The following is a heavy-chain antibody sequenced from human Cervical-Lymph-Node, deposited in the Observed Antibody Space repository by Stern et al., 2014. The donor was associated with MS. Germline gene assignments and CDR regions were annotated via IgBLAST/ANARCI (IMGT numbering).Heavy chain of an antibody. CDR2: INPNSGGT. Sequence: QVQLVQSGAEVKKPGASVKVSCKASGYTFTGYQMHWVRQAPGQGLEWMGWINPNSGGTTYAQTVQGRVTMTRDTPTRTAYLELSRLRSDDTAVYSCARDGDYDTLTGYYRGLDYWGQGTLVTVSS. D-gene: IGHD3-9*01. V-gene: IGHV1-2*02. CDR3: ARDGDYDTLTGYYRGLDY. J-gene: IGHJ4*02. CDR1: GYTFTGYQ.